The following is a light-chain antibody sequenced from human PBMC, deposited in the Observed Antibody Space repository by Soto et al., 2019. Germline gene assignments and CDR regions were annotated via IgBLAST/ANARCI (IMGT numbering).Light chain of an antibody. Sequence: EIALTQSPGTLSLSPGERAALSCRASQSVSSRSLAWYQQKPGQAPRLLIYGASNRATGIPDRFSGSGSGTDFTLTISRLEPEDFAMYYCQQFGTSRLTFGGGTKVDIK. CDR1: QSVSSRS. J-gene: IGKJ4*01. CDR3: QQFGTSRLT. V-gene: IGKV3-20*01. CDR2: GAS.